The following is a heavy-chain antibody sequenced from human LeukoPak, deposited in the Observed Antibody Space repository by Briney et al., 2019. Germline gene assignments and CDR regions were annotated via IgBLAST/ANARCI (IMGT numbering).Heavy chain of an antibody. CDR2: IYYSGST. J-gene: IGHJ4*02. D-gene: IGHD2-2*01. Sequence: PSETLSLTCTVSGGSISSGGYYWSWIRQHPGKGLEWIGYIYYSGSTYYNPSLKSRVTISVDTSKNQFSLKLSSVTTADTAVYYCARGTPGYCSSTSCSGGGYFDYWGQGTLVTVSS. CDR3: ARGTPGYCSSTSCSGGGYFDY. V-gene: IGHV4-31*03. CDR1: GGSISSGGYY.